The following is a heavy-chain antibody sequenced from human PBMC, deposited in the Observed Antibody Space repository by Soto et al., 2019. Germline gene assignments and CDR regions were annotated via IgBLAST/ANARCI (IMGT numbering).Heavy chain of an antibody. J-gene: IGHJ4*02. Sequence: EVQLVESGGGLVNPGGSLRLSCADSDFNFSNAWMNWVRQAPGKGLEWVGRIRSNADGGTADYAPPVKGRFTFSRDDSQNTLFLQMNSLKTEDTAVYFCTTSISGLVTGHWGQGTLVTVSS. V-gene: IGHV3-15*07. CDR3: TTSISGLVTGH. CDR2: IRSNADGGTA. CDR1: DFNFSNAW. D-gene: IGHD3-3*01.